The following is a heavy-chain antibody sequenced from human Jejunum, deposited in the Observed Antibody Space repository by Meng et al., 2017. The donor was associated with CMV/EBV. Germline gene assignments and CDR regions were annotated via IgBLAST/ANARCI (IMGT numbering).Heavy chain of an antibody. D-gene: IGHD3-3*01. CDR2: ISGSAGTS. CDR1: GVTFNIYS. CDR3: AKTQHYDFWSGSDY. V-gene: IGHV3-23*01. J-gene: IGHJ4*02. Sequence: SGVTFNIYSMNWGRQAPGKGLEWVSAISGSAGTSYYADSVKGRFTISRDNSKNTLYLEMNSLTADDTALYYCAKTQHYDFWSGSDYWGQGTLVTVSS.